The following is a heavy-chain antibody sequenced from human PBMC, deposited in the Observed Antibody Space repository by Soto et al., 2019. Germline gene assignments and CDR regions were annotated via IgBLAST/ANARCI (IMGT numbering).Heavy chain of an antibody. D-gene: IGHD6-13*01. V-gene: IGHV1-69*08. J-gene: IGHJ4*02. Sequence: QVQLVQSGAEVKKPGSSVKVSCKASGGTFSSYTISWVRQAPGQGLEWMGRIIPILGIANYAQKFQGRVTITADKSTSTAYMELSSLRSEDTAVYYCARDLTPYSSTLLNYWGQGTLVTVSS. CDR3: ARDLTPYSSTLLNY. CDR1: GGTFSSYT. CDR2: IIPILGIA.